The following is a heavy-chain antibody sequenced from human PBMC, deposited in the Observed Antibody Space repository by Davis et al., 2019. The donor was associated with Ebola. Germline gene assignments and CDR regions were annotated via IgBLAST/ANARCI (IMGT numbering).Heavy chain of an antibody. V-gene: IGHV3-30*18. CDR2: ISYDGSNK. D-gene: IGHD6-19*01. CDR1: GFTFSSYG. CDR3: AKDRSSGWTALGY. Sequence: GGSLRLSCAASGFTFSSYGMHWVRQAPGKGLEWVAVISYDGSNKYYADSVKGRFTISRDNSKNTLYLQMNSLRAEDTAVYYCAKDRSSGWTALGYWGQGTLVTVSS. J-gene: IGHJ4*02.